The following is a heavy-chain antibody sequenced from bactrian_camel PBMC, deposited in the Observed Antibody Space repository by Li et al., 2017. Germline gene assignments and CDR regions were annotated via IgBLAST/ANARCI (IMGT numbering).Heavy chain of an antibody. CDR3: AAGRVCVDLGRGRPDY. V-gene: IGHV3-1*01. D-gene: IGHD3*01. Sequence: DVQLVESGGGSVQAGETLRLSCTAPGFSFDDSEMGWYRQAPGKGLDWVSGISYDGVRTYYGDSVKGRFTISQDTAKYTVSLQMNSLKPEDTAMYYCAAGRVCVDLGRGRPDYWGQGTQVTVS. J-gene: IGHJ4*01. CDR1: GFSFDDSE. CDR2: ISYDGVRT.